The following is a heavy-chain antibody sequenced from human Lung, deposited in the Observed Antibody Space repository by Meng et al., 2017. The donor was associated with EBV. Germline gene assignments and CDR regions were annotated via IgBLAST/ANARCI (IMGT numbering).Heavy chain of an antibody. CDR1: GGSFSGYY. V-gene: IGHV4-34*01. J-gene: IGHJ4*02. CDR2: INHSGST. Sequence: QVQLQQGGAGLLKPSETLSLTCAVYGGSFSGYYWSWIRQPPGKGLEWIGEINHSGSTNYNPSLKSRVTISVDTSKNQFSLKLSSVTAAGTAVYYCARGRIIGDSSGYSDYWGQGTLVTVSS. D-gene: IGHD3-22*01. CDR3: ARGRIIGDSSGYSDY.